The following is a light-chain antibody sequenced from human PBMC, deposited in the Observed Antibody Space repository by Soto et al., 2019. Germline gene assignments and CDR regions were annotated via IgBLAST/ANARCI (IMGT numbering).Light chain of an antibody. J-gene: IGKJ2*01. CDR2: AAS. CDR3: QQSYSTAYT. V-gene: IGKV1-39*01. Sequence: DIQMTQSPSSLSASVRDRVTITCRASQSISSYLNWYQQKPGKAPKLLIYAASSLQSGVPSRFSGSGTGTDVTLTISSLQPEDFATYYCQQSYSTAYTCGQGTKLEIK. CDR1: QSISSY.